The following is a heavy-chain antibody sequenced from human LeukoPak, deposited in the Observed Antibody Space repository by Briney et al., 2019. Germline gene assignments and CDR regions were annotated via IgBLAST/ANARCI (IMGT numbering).Heavy chain of an antibody. Sequence: GGSLRLSCAVSGFTISSYAMSWVRQAPGKGLEWVANINQDGSEKYYMDSVKGRFTISRDNAKSSLYLQMNSLRADDTAVYYCARDRALYDSRRGYYYTEDDYWGQGTLVTVSS. J-gene: IGHJ4*02. V-gene: IGHV3-7*01. D-gene: IGHD3-22*01. CDR1: GFTISSYA. CDR3: ARDRALYDSRRGYYYTEDDY. CDR2: INQDGSEK.